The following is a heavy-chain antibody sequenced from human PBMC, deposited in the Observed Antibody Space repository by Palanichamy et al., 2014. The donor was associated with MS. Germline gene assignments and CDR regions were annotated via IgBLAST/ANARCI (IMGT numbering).Heavy chain of an antibody. CDR1: GYTFTSYA. Sequence: QVQVVQSGREVKEPGASVKISCKASGYTFTSYAMHWVRQAPGQRLEWMGWISAGNGNTKYSQKFQGRVTIIRDTSASTAYMELSSLMSEDTAVYYCARGERGSYGSREHGGDSYWGQGTLVTVSS. V-gene: IGHV1-3*01. D-gene: IGHD1-26*01. CDR2: ISAGNGNT. CDR3: ARGERGSYGSREHGGDSY. J-gene: IGHJ4*02.